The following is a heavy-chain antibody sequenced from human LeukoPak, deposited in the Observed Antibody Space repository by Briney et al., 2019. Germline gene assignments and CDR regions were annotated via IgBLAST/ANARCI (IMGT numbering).Heavy chain of an antibody. D-gene: IGHD3-10*01. Sequence: GGSLRLSCAASGFTFSSYAMYWVRQAPGKGLEWVAVISYDGSNKYYADSVKGRFTISRDNSKNTLYLQMNSLRAEDTAVYYCARNMVRGPIRLIPTDYWGQGTLVTVSS. CDR3: ARNMVRGPIRLIPTDY. CDR2: ISYDGSNK. CDR1: GFTFSSYA. J-gene: IGHJ4*02. V-gene: IGHV3-30-3*01.